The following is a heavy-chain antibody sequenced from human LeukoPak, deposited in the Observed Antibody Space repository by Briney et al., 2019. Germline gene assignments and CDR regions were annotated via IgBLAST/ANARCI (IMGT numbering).Heavy chain of an antibody. V-gene: IGHV3-48*02. CDR2: IRTTAEGAKYA. D-gene: IGHD3-9*01. CDR1: GLPFTNAW. CDR3: ATDQRYAFDY. Sequence: PGGSLRLSCAASGLPFTNAWLNWVRQAPGKGLEWISNIRTTAEGAKYAYYADSVKGRVTISRDDGKNTLYLHMNSLRDDDTAVYYCATDQRYAFDYWGQGILVTVSS. J-gene: IGHJ4*02.